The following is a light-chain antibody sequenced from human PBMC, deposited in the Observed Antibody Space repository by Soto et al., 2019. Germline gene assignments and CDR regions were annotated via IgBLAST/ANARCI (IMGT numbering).Light chain of an antibody. J-gene: IGLJ7*01. V-gene: IGLV2-11*01. CDR3: CSYAATNTFV. CDR2: DVN. CDR1: SSDIGDYSY. Sequence: QSALTQPRSVSGSPGQSVTVSCSGTSSDIGDYSYVSWYQQHPGKAPQLLIYDVNKRPSGVPDRFSGSKSGNTASLTISGLQAEDEADYYCCSYAATNTFVFGTGTQLTVL.